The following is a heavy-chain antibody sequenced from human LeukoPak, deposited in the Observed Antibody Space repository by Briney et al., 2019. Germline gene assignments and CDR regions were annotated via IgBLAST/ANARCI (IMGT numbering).Heavy chain of an antibody. CDR1: GYSITSTYW. CDR3: ARVGGDDSTGHYSVDY. Sequence: SETLSLTCAVSGYSITSTYWWGWIRQTPGRGLEWIGSLHHSGSTSYSPSLKSRVTISVDTSKNQFSLRLSSVTAADTAVYYRARVGGDDSTGHYSVDYWGQGTLVTVSS. J-gene: IGHJ4*02. D-gene: IGHD3-22*01. V-gene: IGHV4-38-2*01. CDR2: LHHSGST.